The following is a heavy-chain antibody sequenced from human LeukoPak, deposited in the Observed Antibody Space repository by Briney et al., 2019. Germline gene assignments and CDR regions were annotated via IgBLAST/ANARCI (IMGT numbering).Heavy chain of an antibody. CDR2: MNPNSGNT. Sequence: ASVKVSCKASGYTFTSYDINWVRQATGQGLEWMGWMNPNSGNTGYAQKFQGRVTMTEDTSTDTAYMELSSLRSEDTAVYYCATDQSNWNPRGNWFDPWGQGTLVTVSS. J-gene: IGHJ5*02. D-gene: IGHD1-1*01. CDR1: GYTFTSYD. V-gene: IGHV1-8*01. CDR3: ATDQSNWNPRGNWFDP.